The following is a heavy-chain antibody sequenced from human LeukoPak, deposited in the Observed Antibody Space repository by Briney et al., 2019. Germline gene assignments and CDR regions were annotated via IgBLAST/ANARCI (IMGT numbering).Heavy chain of an antibody. Sequence: GGSLRLSCAASGLTFSSYWMSWVRQAPGKGLEWVANIKQDGNEKYYVDSVKGRFTISRDNAKNSLYLQMNSLRAEDTAVYYCAREGYYDSSGYYQPSFDYWGQGTLVTVSS. D-gene: IGHD3-22*01. J-gene: IGHJ4*02. CDR2: IKQDGNEK. CDR1: GLTFSSYW. V-gene: IGHV3-7*01. CDR3: AREGYYDSSGYYQPSFDY.